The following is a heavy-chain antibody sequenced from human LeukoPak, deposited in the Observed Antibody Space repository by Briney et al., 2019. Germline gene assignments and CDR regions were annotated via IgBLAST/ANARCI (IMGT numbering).Heavy chain of an antibody. CDR2: MNPNSGNT. Sequence: GASVKVSCKASGYTFTSYDINWVRQASGQGLEWMGWMNPNSGNTGYAQKFQGGVTITRNTSISTAYMELSSLRSEDTAVYYCARLDTAMGVDYWGQGTLVTVSS. CDR1: GYTFTSYD. CDR3: ARLDTAMGVDY. V-gene: IGHV1-8*03. J-gene: IGHJ4*02. D-gene: IGHD5-18*01.